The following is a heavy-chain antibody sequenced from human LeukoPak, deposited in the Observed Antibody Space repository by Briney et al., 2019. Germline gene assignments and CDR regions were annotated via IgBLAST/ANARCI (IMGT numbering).Heavy chain of an antibody. D-gene: IGHD3-22*01. Sequence: SETLSLTCTVSGGSISSYFWSWIRQPPGKGLEWIGYLYYSGSTNYNPSLKSRVTMSLDTSKNQFSLKLTSVTAADTAVYYCAXXXXXXXGXYYEGVFDYWGQGTLVSVSS. CDR2: LYYSGST. CDR3: AXXXXXXXGXYYEGVFDY. J-gene: IGHJ4*02. CDR1: GGSISSYF. V-gene: IGHV4-59*01.